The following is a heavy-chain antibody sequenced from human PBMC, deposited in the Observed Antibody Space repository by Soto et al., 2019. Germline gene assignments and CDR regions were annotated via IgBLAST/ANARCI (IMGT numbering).Heavy chain of an antibody. J-gene: IGHJ4*02. CDR3: TRETFGHRDS. Sequence: EVQLVESGGGLVQPGGSLRLSCTDSGFTFSGDWMHWVRQAPGKGLVWVSRLGPHENGLNYADSVKGRFTISRDNAKNTLYLQMNNLRVEDTAAYFCTRETFGHRDSWGQGTLLTVSS. V-gene: IGHV3-74*01. D-gene: IGHD3-10*01. CDR1: GFTFSGDW. CDR2: LGPHENGL.